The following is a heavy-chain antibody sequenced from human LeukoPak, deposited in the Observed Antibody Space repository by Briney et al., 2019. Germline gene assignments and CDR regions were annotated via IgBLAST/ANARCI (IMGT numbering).Heavy chain of an antibody. J-gene: IGHJ5*02. CDR1: GGSISGYY. Sequence: SETLSLTCTVSGGSISGYYWSWIRQPPGKGLEWIGYTSYSGSTDYNPSLKSRLTISVDTSKNQFSLKLGSVTAADTAMYYCARGNGDYVVSWGQGTLVTVSS. CDR3: ARGNGDYVVS. CDR2: TSYSGST. V-gene: IGHV4-59*01. D-gene: IGHD2-8*02.